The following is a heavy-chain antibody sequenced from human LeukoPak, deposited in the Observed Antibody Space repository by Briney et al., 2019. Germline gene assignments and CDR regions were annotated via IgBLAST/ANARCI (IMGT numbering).Heavy chain of an antibody. V-gene: IGHV1-18*01. CDR2: ISAYNGNT. J-gene: IGHJ4*02. Sequence: GASVKVSCKASGYTFTSYGISWVRPAPGQGLEWMGWISAYNGNTNYAQKLQGRVTMTTDTSTSTAYMELRSLRSDDTAVYYCARSSAPYDSSGYYFVYWGQGTLVTVSS. CDR3: ARSSAPYDSSGYYFVY. D-gene: IGHD3-22*01. CDR1: GYTFTSYG.